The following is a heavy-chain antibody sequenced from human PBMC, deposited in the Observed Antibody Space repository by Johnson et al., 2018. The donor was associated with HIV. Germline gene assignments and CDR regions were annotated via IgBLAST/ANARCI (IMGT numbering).Heavy chain of an antibody. CDR1: GFTFSSYA. CDR3: ARSSTVVAPHDI. D-gene: IGHD4-23*01. Sequence: VQLVESGGGLVQPGGSLRLSCAASGFTFSSYAMSWVRQAPGKGLEWVSAISGSGGSTYYADSVKGRFTISRDNSKNTLYLRRNSLRAEDTAVYNCARSSTVVAPHDIWGQGTMVTVSS. J-gene: IGHJ3*02. V-gene: IGHV3-23*04. CDR2: ISGSGGST.